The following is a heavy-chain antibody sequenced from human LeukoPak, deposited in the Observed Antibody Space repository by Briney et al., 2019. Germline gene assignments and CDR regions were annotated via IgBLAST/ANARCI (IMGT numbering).Heavy chain of an antibody. CDR1: GGSFSGYY. CDR3: ARGSVAVAGRRYFDL. J-gene: IGHJ2*01. Sequence: SETLSLTCAVYGGSFSGYYWSWIRQPPGKGLEWIGEINHSGSTNYNPSLKSRVTISVDTSKNQFSLKLSSVTAVDTAVYYCARGSVAVAGRRYFDLWGRGTLVTVSS. V-gene: IGHV4-34*01. D-gene: IGHD6-19*01. CDR2: INHSGST.